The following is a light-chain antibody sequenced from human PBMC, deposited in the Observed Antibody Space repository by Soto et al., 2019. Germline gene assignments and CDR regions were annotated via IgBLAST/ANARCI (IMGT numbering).Light chain of an antibody. V-gene: IGKV3-20*01. CDR2: GAS. CDR3: QQYNSYSPWT. CDR1: QSISSTY. J-gene: IGKJ1*01. Sequence: DIVLTQSPGTLSLSPGERATLSCRASQSISSTYLAWYQQKPGQAPRLLIYGASSRATGIPARFSGSGSGTEFTLTITSLQSEDFATYYCQQYNSYSPWTFGQGAKVDIK.